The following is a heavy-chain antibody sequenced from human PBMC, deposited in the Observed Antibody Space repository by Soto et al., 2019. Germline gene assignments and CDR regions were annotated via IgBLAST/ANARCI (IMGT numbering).Heavy chain of an antibody. D-gene: IGHD3-16*02. CDR3: ARDVVWGSYRIADY. J-gene: IGHJ4*02. V-gene: IGHV2-70*01. CDR1: GFSLSTSGMC. CDR2: IDWDDDK. Sequence: VAGPTLGNPXQTLTLTCTFSGFSLSTSGMCVSWIRQPPGKALEWLALIDWDDDKYYSTSLKTRLTISKDTSKNQVVLTMTNMDPVDTATYYCARDVVWGSYRIADYWGQGTLVTVSS.